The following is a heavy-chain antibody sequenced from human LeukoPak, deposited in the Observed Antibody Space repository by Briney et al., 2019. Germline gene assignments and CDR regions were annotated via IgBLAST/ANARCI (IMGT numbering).Heavy chain of an antibody. Sequence: GGSLRLSCTASGFSFSGHWMNWVRHAPGKGLVWVSRINGDGSSTSYADSVKGRFTISRDNARNTLYLQMNSLRAEDTAVYYCASLGGITVTGPYDFDYWGQGTVVTVSS. CDR2: INGDGSST. D-gene: IGHD1-20*01. CDR3: ASLGGITVTGPYDFDY. V-gene: IGHV3-74*01. J-gene: IGHJ4*02. CDR1: GFSFSGHW.